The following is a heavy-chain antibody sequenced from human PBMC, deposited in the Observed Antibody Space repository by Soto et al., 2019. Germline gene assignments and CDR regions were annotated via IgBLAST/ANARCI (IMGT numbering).Heavy chain of an antibody. CDR3: ARGHQALRFLEWLSY. D-gene: IGHD3-3*01. V-gene: IGHV1-69*13. CDR2: IIPIFGTA. CDR1: GGTFSSYA. J-gene: IGHJ4*02. Sequence: ASVKVSCKASGGTFSSYAISWVRQAPGQGLEWMGGIIPIFGTANYAQKFQGRVTITADESTSTAYMELSSLRSEDTAVYYCARGHQALRFLEWLSYWGQGTLVTVSS.